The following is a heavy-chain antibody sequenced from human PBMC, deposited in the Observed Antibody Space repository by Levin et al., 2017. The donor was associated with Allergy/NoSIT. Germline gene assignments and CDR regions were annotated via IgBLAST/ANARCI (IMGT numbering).Heavy chain of an antibody. Sequence: EASVKVSCKASGGTFSSYAISWVRQAPGQGLEWMGGIIPIFGTANYAQKFQGRVTITADKSTSTAYMELSSLRSEDTAVYYCARDGTYYDFWSGYHDLDYWGQGTLVTVSS. D-gene: IGHD3-3*01. CDR3: ARDGTYYDFWSGYHDLDY. CDR2: IIPIFGTA. CDR1: GGTFSSYA. V-gene: IGHV1-69*06. J-gene: IGHJ4*02.